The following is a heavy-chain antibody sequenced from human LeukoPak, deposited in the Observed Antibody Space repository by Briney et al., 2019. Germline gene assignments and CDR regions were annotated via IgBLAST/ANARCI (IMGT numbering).Heavy chain of an antibody. CDR3: AKATVGGYED. CDR2: VWFDGSKK. V-gene: IGHV3-33*06. Sequence: GRSLRLSCAASGFIFSSHAMHWVRQAPGKGLEWVAVVWFDGSKKYYADSVKGRFAISRDNSKNTLYLQMNSLRAEDTGVYYCAKATVGGYEDWGQGTLVTVSS. CDR1: GFIFSSHA. D-gene: IGHD5-12*01. J-gene: IGHJ4*02.